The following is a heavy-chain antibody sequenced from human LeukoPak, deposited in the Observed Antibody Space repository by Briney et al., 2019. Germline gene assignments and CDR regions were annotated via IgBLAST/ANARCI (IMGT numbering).Heavy chain of an antibody. CDR3: ARDRNYYDSSGKKDYYYMDV. CDR2: INPNSGGT. CDR1: EYTFTGYY. V-gene: IGHV1-2*06. J-gene: IGHJ6*03. Sequence: ASVKVSCKASEYTFTGYYMHWVRLAPGQGLEWMGRINPNSGGTNYAQKFQGRVTMTRDTSISTAYMELSRLRSDDTAVYYCARDRNYYDSSGKKDYYYMDVWGKGTTVTVSS. D-gene: IGHD3-22*01.